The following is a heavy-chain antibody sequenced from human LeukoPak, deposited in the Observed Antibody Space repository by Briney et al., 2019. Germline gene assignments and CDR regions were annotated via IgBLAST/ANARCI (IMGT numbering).Heavy chain of an antibody. Sequence: GGSLRLYCAASGFTFSSYTMNWVRQAPGKGLEWVSAISSGGISTFYAESVKGRFTISRVNSKNTLYLQMNSLRAEDTAVYYCAKMSDFWGQGTLVTVSS. CDR1: GFTFSSYT. CDR2: ISSGGIST. J-gene: IGHJ4*02. CDR3: AKMSDF. V-gene: IGHV3-23*01.